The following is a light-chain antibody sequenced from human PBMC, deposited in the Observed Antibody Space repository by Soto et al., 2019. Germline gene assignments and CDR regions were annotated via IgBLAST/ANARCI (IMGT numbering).Light chain of an antibody. Sequence: SSELTQPPSVSVAPGKTARITCGGTNIGSKSVHWYQQKPGQAPVLVIYYDSDRPSGIPERVSGSNSGNTATLTISRVEAGDEADYYCQVWDSSSDHYVFGTGTKLTVL. V-gene: IGLV3-21*04. CDR2: YDS. CDR1: NIGSKS. CDR3: QVWDSSSDHYV. J-gene: IGLJ1*01.